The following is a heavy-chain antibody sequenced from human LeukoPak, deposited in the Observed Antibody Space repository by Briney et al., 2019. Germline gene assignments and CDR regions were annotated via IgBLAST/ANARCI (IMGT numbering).Heavy chain of an antibody. Sequence: SVKVSCKASGGTFSSYAISWVRQAPGQGLEWMGGIIPIFGTANYAQEFQGRVTITTDESTSTAYMELSSLRSEDTAVYYCARSRGYSYGHGNFDYWGQGTLVTVSS. D-gene: IGHD5-18*01. CDR3: ARSRGYSYGHGNFDY. CDR1: GGTFSSYA. V-gene: IGHV1-69*05. CDR2: IIPIFGTA. J-gene: IGHJ4*02.